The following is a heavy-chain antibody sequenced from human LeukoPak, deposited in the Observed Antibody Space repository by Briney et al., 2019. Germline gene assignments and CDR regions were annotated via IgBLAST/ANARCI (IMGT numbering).Heavy chain of an antibody. CDR1: GDPISSYY. D-gene: IGHD3-10*01. V-gene: IGHV4-4*07. Sequence: PSETLSLTCTVSGDPISSYYWNWIRQPAGKGLEWIGRIYASGYTEYNPSLQTRVTMSVDTSKNEFSLKVDTVTAADTAVYFCARNHIVTGTYFDSWGQGILVTVSS. J-gene: IGHJ4*02. CDR3: ARNHIVTGTYFDS. CDR2: IYASGYT.